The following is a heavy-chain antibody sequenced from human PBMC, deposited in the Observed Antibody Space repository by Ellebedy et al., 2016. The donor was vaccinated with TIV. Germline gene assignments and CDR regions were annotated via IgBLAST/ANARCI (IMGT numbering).Heavy chain of an antibody. V-gene: IGHV4-61*01. Sequence: SETLSLTCTVSGGSVSSSPYYWSWIRQPPGEGLEWLGQICYSGSTNYNPSLKSRVTISVDTSKNQFSLRLSSVTAADTAVYYCARRKITIFGVTDAFDIWGQGTVVTVSS. CDR2: ICYSGST. CDR3: ARRKITIFGVTDAFDI. CDR1: GGSVSSSPYY. D-gene: IGHD3-3*01. J-gene: IGHJ3*02.